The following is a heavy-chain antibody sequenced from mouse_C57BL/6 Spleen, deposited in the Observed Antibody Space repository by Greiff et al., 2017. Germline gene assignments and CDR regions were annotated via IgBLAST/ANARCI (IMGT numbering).Heavy chain of an antibody. Sequence: QVQLQQPGAELVKPGASVKLSCKASGYTFTSYWMHWVKQRPGQGLEWIGMIHPNSGSTNYNEKFKSKATLTVDKSSSTAYMQLSSLTSEDSAVYYCARGGWFFYYAMDYWGQGTSVTVSS. V-gene: IGHV1-64*01. CDR2: IHPNSGST. J-gene: IGHJ4*01. CDR1: GYTFTSYW. D-gene: IGHD1-1*02. CDR3: ARGGWFFYYAMDY.